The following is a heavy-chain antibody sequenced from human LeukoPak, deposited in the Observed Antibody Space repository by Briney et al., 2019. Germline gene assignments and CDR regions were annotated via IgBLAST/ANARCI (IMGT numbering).Heavy chain of an antibody. CDR3: ARDLGGSYLDY. CDR1: GFTFSNYW. Sequence: GGSLRLSCAASGFTFSNYWMHWVRQAPGKGLVWVSRIDPDGSAIRYADSVRGRFTISRDNAKNTLYLEMNSLGAEDTAVYYCARDLGGSYLDYWGQGTLVTVSS. V-gene: IGHV3-74*01. D-gene: IGHD1-26*01. J-gene: IGHJ4*02. CDR2: IDPDGSAI.